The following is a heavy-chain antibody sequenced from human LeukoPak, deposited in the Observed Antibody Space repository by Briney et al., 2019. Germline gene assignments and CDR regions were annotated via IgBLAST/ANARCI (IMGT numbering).Heavy chain of an antibody. D-gene: IGHD1-1*01. V-gene: IGHV3-74*01. J-gene: IGHJ4*02. Sequence: PGGSLRLSCAASGFTFSNYWMHWLRQAPGKGPVSVSRISPDGSHTDYSDSVTGRLTISRDNAKNTLYLQMSSLRIDDTALYYCVRGTNAWTGFDYWGQGTLVTVSS. CDR1: GFTFSNYW. CDR3: VRGTNAWTGFDY. CDR2: ISPDGSHT.